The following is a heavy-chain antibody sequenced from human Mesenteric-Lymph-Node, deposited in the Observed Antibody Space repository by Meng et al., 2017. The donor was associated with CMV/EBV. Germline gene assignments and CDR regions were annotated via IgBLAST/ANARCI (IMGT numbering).Heavy chain of an antibody. V-gene: IGHV4-34*01. Sequence: LPCTISGVSFNGYSWGWFRQPPGKGLEWIGEINHSGSTNYNPSLKSRVTISVDTSKNQFSLKLSSVTAADTAVYYCARVGVGATFDYWGQGTLVTVSS. CDR2: INHSGST. CDR1: GVSFNGYS. CDR3: ARVGVGATFDY. D-gene: IGHD1-26*01. J-gene: IGHJ4*02.